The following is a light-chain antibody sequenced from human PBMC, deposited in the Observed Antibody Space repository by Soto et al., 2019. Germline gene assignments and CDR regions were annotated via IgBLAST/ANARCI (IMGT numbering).Light chain of an antibody. V-gene: IGKV3-20*01. J-gene: IGKJ1*01. CDR3: QQYGSSPT. CDR2: GAS. Sequence: EIVLTQSPGTLFLSPGERATLSCRASQSVSSSYLAWYQQKPGQAPRLLIYGASSRATGIPDRFSGSGSGTDFTITISRLEPEDFAVYYCQQYGSSPTFGLGTKVEIK. CDR1: QSVSSSY.